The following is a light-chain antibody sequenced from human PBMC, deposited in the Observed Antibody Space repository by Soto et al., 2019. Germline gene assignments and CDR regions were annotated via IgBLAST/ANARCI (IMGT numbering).Light chain of an antibody. CDR1: QGISNY. V-gene: IGKV1-27*01. J-gene: IGKJ1*01. CDR3: QKYNRAPKT. Sequence: DIQMTQSPSSLSASVGDRVTITCRASQGISNYLAWYQQKPGKVPKLLIYAASTLQSGVPSRFSGSGYGTDFTLTISSLQPEDVATYYCQKYNRAPKTFGQGTKVEIK. CDR2: AAS.